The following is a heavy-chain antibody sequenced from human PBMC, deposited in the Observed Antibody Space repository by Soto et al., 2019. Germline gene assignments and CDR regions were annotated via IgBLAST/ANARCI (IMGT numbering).Heavy chain of an antibody. D-gene: IGHD6-13*01. CDR3: ARTAAAGNYYYGMDV. J-gene: IGHJ6*02. CDR2: IYPGDSDT. Sequence: EVQLVQSGAEVKKPGESLKISCRGSGYTFTSYWIGWVRQMPGKGLECMGIIYPGDSDTRYSPSFQGQVTISADKSISTAYLQWSSLKASDTAMYYCARTAAAGNYYYGMDVWGQGTTVTVSS. CDR1: GYTFTSYW. V-gene: IGHV5-51*01.